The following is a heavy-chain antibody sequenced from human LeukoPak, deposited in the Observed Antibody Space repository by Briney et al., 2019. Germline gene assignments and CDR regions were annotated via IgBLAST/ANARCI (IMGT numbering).Heavy chain of an antibody. CDR3: AKDFGTTYYDILTGYLDY. CDR1: GFTFSSYA. D-gene: IGHD3-9*01. CDR2: ISYDGSNK. V-gene: IGHV3-30-3*01. J-gene: IGHJ4*02. Sequence: GRSLRLSCAASGFTFSSYAMHWVRQAPGKGLEWVAVISYDGSNKYYADSVKGRFTISRDNSKNTLYLQMNSLRAEDTAVYYCAKDFGTTYYDILTGYLDYWGQGTLVTVSS.